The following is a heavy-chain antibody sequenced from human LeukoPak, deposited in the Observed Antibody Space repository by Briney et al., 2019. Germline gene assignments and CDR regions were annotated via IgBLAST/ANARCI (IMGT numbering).Heavy chain of an antibody. CDR2: INHRGST. V-gene: IGHV4-34*01. Sequence: PSETLSLTCAVYGESFSGYYWSWIRQPPGKGLEWIGEINHRGSTNYNPSLKSRVTISVDTSKNQFSLKLSSVTAADTAVYYCATSGGTLGPTNYFAYWGQGTLVTVSS. D-gene: IGHD3-16*01. CDR1: GESFSGYY. J-gene: IGHJ4*02. CDR3: ATSGGTLGPTNYFAY.